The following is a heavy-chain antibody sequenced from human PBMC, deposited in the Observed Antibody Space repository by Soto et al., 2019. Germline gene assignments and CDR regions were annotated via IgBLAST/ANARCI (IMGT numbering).Heavy chain of an antibody. J-gene: IGHJ3*02. CDR3: ARGMTDYDFWSGYPVAFDI. D-gene: IGHD3-3*01. CDR2: IIPIFGTA. V-gene: IGHV1-69*01. Sequence: VKVSCKASGGTFSSYPITWVRQAPVEGQEWVGGIIPIFGTANSAQKFQGRVTTTADESTSTGYMELSRLIPEDTAVYYCARGMTDYDFWSGYPVAFDIWGQGTMVTV. CDR1: GGTFSSYP.